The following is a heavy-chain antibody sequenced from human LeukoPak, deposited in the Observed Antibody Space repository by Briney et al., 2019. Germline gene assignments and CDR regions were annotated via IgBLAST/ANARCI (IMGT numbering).Heavy chain of an antibody. D-gene: IGHD4-23*01. V-gene: IGHV4-59*08. CDR2: IYYTGST. Sequence: TSETLSLTCTVSGGSTSSYYWSWIRQPPGKGLEWIGYIYYTGSTNYNPSLKSRVTISVDTSKNQFSLKLSSVTAADTAVYYCARRLIGYGGNANWFDPWGQGTLVTVSS. CDR3: ARRLIGYGGNANWFDP. CDR1: GGSTSSYY. J-gene: IGHJ5*02.